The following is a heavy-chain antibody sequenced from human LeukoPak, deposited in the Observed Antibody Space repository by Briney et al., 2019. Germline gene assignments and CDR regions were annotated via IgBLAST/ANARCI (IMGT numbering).Heavy chain of an antibody. CDR1: GGSISSNY. Sequence: SETLSLTCTVSGGSISSNYWSWIRQPPGKGLEWIGYIYYSGSTNYNPSLKSRLTISVDTSKNQFSLKLNSVTAADTAVYYCARRGSSWPYWFDPWGQGTLVTVSS. D-gene: IGHD6-13*01. CDR2: IYYSGST. J-gene: IGHJ5*02. CDR3: ARRGSSWPYWFDP. V-gene: IGHV4-59*08.